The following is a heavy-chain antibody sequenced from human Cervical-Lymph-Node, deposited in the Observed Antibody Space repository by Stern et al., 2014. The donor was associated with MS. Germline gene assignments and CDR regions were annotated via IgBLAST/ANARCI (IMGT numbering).Heavy chain of an antibody. CDR3: ASAYSSSHYYFDY. CDR1: GFSFSRYA. V-gene: IGHV3-33*01. J-gene: IGHJ4*02. CDR2: IWYDGSNP. Sequence: VQLVESGGGVVQPGRSLRLSCAASGFSFSRYAMHWVRQAPGKGLEWVGLIWYDGSNPYYADSVTVRFTISRDNFKNTLYLQMNSLRAEDTAVYYCASAYSSSHYYFDYWGQGTLVTVSS. D-gene: IGHD6-13*01.